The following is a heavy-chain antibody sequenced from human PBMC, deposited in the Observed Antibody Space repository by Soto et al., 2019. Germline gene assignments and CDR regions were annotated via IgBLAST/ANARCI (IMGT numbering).Heavy chain of an antibody. CDR2: IYYSGST. J-gene: IGHJ5*02. V-gene: IGHV4-59*01. D-gene: IGHD1-7*01. CDR1: GGSISSYY. Sequence: QVQLQESGPGLVKPSETLSLTCTVSGGSISSYYWSWIRQPPGKGLEWIGYIYYSGSTNYNPSLKSRVTISVDTSKNQFSLKLSSVTAADTAVYYCARDRLELGGLNWFDPWGQGTLVTVSS. CDR3: ARDRLELGGLNWFDP.